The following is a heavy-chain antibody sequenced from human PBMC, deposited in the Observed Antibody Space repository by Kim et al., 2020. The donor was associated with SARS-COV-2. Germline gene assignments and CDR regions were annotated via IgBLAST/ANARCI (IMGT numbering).Heavy chain of an antibody. CDR2: IYYSGST. V-gene: IGHV4-39*01. D-gene: IGHD7-27*01. CDR3: ARANWGDVDY. Sequence: SETLSLTCTVSGGSISSSSYYWGWIRQPPGKGLEWIGSIYYSGSTYYNPSLKSRVTISVDTSKNQFSLKLSSVTAADTAVYYCARANWGDVDYWGQGTLVTVSS. CDR1: GGSISSSSYY. J-gene: IGHJ4*02.